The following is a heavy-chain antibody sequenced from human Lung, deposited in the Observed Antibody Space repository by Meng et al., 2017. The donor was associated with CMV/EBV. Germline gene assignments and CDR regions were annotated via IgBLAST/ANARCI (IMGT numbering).Heavy chain of an antibody. CDR1: GGSISSRTYY. CDR3: ARDAPGRSGDAFSL. CDR2: VYYSGSS. J-gene: IGHJ3*01. V-gene: IGHV4-39*07. D-gene: IGHD1-26*01. Sequence: LXXTVSGGSISSRTYYWAWLRQPPGKGLDWIGSVYYSGSSHYNPSLKSRVTISVDTYKNQFSLTLRSVTAADTAVYYCARDAPGRSGDAFSLWGQGTXVTVAS.